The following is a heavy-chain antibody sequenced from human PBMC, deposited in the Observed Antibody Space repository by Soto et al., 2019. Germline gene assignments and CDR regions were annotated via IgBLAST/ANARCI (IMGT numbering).Heavy chain of an antibody. CDR3: ARGGSSSDNGMDV. V-gene: IGHV3-48*02. CDR1: GFTFSTYS. CDR2: MSSRSLTI. Sequence: GGSLRLSCASSGFTFSTYSMNLVRQAPGKGLEWVSYMSSRSLTIYYTDSVKGRFTISRDNAKNSLYLQMNSLRDEDTAVYYCARGGSSSDNGMDVWGQGTTVTVSS. J-gene: IGHJ6*02. D-gene: IGHD6-6*01.